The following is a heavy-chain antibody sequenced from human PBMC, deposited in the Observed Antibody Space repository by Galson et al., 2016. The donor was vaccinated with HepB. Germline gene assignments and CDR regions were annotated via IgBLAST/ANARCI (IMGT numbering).Heavy chain of an antibody. CDR3: ARDVQFRFDY. J-gene: IGHJ4*02. CDR2: ISANSGNT. V-gene: IGHV1-18*01. Sequence: ISWVRQAPGQGLEWLGWISANSGNTIYAQKFQDRVTMTRDTSASTVYMDLRSLRSDDTAVYYCARDVQFRFDYWGQGTLVTVSS. D-gene: IGHD4-11*01.